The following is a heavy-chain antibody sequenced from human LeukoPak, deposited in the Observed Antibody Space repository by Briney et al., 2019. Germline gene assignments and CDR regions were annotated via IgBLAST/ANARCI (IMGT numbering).Heavy chain of an antibody. CDR1: GFTVSSDY. CDR2: IDVAGNT. V-gene: IGHV3-53*01. J-gene: IGHJ4*02. CDR3: ARDASGSRPNS. Sequence: GGSLRLSCAASGFTVSSDYMTWVRQAPGKGLEWLSSIDVAGNTIYAHYVRGRFTISRDNSKNTLYLQMNSPRVDDTAVYFCARDASGSRPNSWGPGTLVTVTS. D-gene: IGHD3-10*01.